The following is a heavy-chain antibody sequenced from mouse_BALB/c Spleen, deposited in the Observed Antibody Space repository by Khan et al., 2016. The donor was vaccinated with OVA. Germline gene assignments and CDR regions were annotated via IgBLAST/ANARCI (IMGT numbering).Heavy chain of an antibody. V-gene: IGHV5-6*01. D-gene: IGHD1-1*01. CDR2: ISSGGDYT. J-gene: IGHJ3*01. CDR3: ASYLNGSFSY. Sequence: EVELVESGGDLVKPGGSLKLSCAASGFTFSSYSMSWVRQTPDKRLEWVATISSGGDYTYYPENVKGRFTISRDNANNTLYLQIGSLESEGTAMVFFASYLNGSFSYWGQGNLVTGSA. CDR1: GFTFSSYS.